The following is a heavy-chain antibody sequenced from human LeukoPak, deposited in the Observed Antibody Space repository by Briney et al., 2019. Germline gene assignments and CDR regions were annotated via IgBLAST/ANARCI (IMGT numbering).Heavy chain of an antibody. CDR2: IYTSGST. V-gene: IGHV4-4*07. CDR3: ARAERSAGIHTAADAFDI. Sequence: ETLSLTCTVSGGSISSYYWSWIRQPAGKGLEWIGRIYTSGSTNYNPSLKSRVTMSVDTSKNQFSLKLSSVTAADTAVYYCARAERSAGIHTAADAFDIWGQGTMVTVSS. D-gene: IGHD6-19*01. J-gene: IGHJ3*02. CDR1: GGSISSYY.